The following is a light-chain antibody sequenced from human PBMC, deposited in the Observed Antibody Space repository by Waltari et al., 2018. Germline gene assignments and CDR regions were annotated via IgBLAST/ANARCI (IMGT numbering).Light chain of an antibody. CDR3: SSYTSSSTLV. V-gene: IGLV2-14*03. CDR2: DVS. Sequence: QSALTQPASVSGSPGQSITISCTRGGRDVGDDYYVSWYQQHPGKAPKLMIYDVSNRPAGVSSSVSGDKSGNTASLTISGLQAEDDADYYCSSYTSSSTLVFGGGTKVTVL. J-gene: IGLJ2*01. CDR1: GRDVGDDYY.